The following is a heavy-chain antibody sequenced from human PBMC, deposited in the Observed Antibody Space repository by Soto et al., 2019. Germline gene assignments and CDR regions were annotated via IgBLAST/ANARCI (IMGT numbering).Heavy chain of an antibody. CDR3: AREVGATGSDYYYGMDV. CDR1: GYTFTSYG. CDR2: ISAYNGNT. J-gene: IGHJ6*02. V-gene: IGHV1-18*01. Sequence: QVQLVQSGAEVKKPGASVKVSCKASGYTFTSYGISWVRQAPGQGLEWMGWISAYNGNTNYAQKLQGRVTMTTDTATSTANMELRSLRSDDTAVYYCAREVGATGSDYYYGMDVWGQGTTVTVSS. D-gene: IGHD1-26*01.